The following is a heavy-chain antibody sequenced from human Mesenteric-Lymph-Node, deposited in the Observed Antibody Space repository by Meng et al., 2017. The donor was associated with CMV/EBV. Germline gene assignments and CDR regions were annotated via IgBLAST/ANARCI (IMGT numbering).Heavy chain of an antibody. J-gene: IGHJ4*02. CDR3: ARGANWGRGGFDY. V-gene: IGHV1-69*05. Sequence: SVKVSCKASGYTFTSYYMHWVRQAPGQGLEWMGGIIPIFGTANYAQKFQGRVTITTDESTSTAYMELSSLRSEDTAVYYCARGANWGRGGFDYWGQGTLVTVSS. CDR2: IIPIFGTA. D-gene: IGHD7-27*01. CDR1: GYTFTSYY.